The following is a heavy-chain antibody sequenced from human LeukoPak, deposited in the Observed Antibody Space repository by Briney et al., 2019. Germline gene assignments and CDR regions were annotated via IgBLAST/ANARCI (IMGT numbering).Heavy chain of an antibody. D-gene: IGHD4-23*01. CDR1: GFTFSSYA. J-gene: IGHJ3*02. CDR2: ISYDGSNQ. V-gene: IGHV3-30-3*01. CDR3: ASPPRWYAFDI. Sequence: GRSLRLSCAASGFTFSSYAMHWVRQAPGKGLEWVALISYDGSNQYHADSVKGRFTISRDNAKNSLYLQMNSLRAEDTAVYYCASPPRWYAFDIWGQGTMVTVSS.